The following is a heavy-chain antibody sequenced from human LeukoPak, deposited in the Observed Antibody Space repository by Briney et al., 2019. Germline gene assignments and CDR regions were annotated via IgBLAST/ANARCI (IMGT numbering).Heavy chain of an antibody. CDR1: GGSISSYY. Sequence: SETLSLTCTVSGGSISSYYWSWIRQPPGKGLEWIGYIYYSGSTNYNPSLKSRVTISVDTSKNQFSLKLSSVTAADTAVYYCAREAGRYFDWSQPSYYFDYWGQGTLVTVSS. CDR2: IYYSGST. CDR3: AREAGRYFDWSQPSYYFDY. V-gene: IGHV4-59*01. D-gene: IGHD3-9*01. J-gene: IGHJ4*02.